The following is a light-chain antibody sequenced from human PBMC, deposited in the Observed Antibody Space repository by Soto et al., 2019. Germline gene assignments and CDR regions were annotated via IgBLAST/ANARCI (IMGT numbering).Light chain of an antibody. CDR2: DAS. J-gene: IGKJ1*01. CDR1: QSVSSY. Sequence: EIVLTQSPATLSLSPGERATLSCRASQSVSSYLAWYQQKPGQAPRLLIYDASNRATGIPARFSGSGSGTDFTLTISRLEPDDFAVYYCQQYGSSPTFGQGTKVDIK. V-gene: IGKV3-20*01. CDR3: QQYGSSPT.